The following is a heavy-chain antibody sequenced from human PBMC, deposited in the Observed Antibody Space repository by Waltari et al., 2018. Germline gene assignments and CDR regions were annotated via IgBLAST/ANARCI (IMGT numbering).Heavy chain of an antibody. D-gene: IGHD3-22*01. CDR2: LRNTGGT. J-gene: IGHJ4*02. CDR3: ARLPTKYYDSIGWGFFDQ. CDR1: GHFPSAAH. Sequence: VQLQESGPGLVKPSETLSLTCTVPGHFPSAAHWTWIRQAPGKGLEWIAYLRNTGGTKCTPSLESRVTVSAVTSKKQFSLRLTSVTAADTAVYYCARLPTKYYDSIGWGFFDQWGQGILVTVSS. V-gene: IGHV4-59*08.